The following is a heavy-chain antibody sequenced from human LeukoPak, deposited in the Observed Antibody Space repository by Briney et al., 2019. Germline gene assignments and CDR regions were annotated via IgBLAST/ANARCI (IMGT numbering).Heavy chain of an antibody. J-gene: IGHJ4*02. D-gene: IGHD3-22*01. CDR1: GGSISSSSYY. CDR2: IYYSGST. Sequence: SETLSLTCTVSGGSISSSSYYWGWIRQPPGKGLEWIGSIYYSGSTYYNPSLKSRVTISVDTSKNQFSLKLSSVTAADTAVYYCARNLGYDSSGYYFVFDYWGQGTLVTVSS. CDR3: ARNLGYDSSGYYFVFDY. V-gene: IGHV4-39*07.